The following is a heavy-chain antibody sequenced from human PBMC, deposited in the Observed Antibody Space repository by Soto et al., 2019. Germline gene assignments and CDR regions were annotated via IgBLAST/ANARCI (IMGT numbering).Heavy chain of an antibody. CDR1: GYPFTRSG. CDR2: ISTDNGDT. D-gene: IGHD5-12*01. Sequence: QVQLVQSGAEVKKPGASVKVSCKDSGYPFTRSGISWVRQAPGQGLEWMGGISTDNGDTNYAQTFQGRVTMTTGTSTSTVYMELRSLRSDDTAGYYCAREGVAPYYYYGMDVWGQGTPVTVSS. J-gene: IGHJ6*02. V-gene: IGHV1-18*01. CDR3: AREGVAPYYYYGMDV.